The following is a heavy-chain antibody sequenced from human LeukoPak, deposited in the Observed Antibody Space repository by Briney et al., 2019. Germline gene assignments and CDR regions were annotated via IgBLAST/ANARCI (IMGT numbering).Heavy chain of an antibody. V-gene: IGHV5-51*01. CDR3: ARRRLPTSGMDV. CDR1: GDTFTNYW. Sequence: ESLKISCKGSGDTFTNYWIGWVRQMPGKGLEWMGIIYPGDSDTRYSPSFQGQVTISADKSISTAFLQWSSLKASDTAMYYCARRRLPTSGMDVWGQGTTVTVSS. D-gene: IGHD5-12*01. J-gene: IGHJ6*02. CDR2: IYPGDSDT.